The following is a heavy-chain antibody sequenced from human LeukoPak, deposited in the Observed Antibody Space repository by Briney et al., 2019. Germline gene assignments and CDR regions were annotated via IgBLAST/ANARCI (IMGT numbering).Heavy chain of an antibody. J-gene: IGHJ4*02. CDR3: AKVRVVFNWNYAYYFDY. D-gene: IGHD1-7*01. CDR1: GFTFSSYA. CDR2: FSGSGGNT. V-gene: IGHV3-23*01. Sequence: PGGSLRLSCAASGFTFSSYAMSWVRQAPGKGLEWVSTFSGSGGNTYYADSMKGRFTISRDNSKNTLYLQMNSLRGEDTAVYYCAKVRVVFNWNYAYYFDYWGQGTLVTVSS.